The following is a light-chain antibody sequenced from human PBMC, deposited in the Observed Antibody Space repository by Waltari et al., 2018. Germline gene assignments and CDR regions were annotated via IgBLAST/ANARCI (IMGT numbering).Light chain of an antibody. Sequence: SYELTQPPSLSVSPGQTASITCSGDKLGDQFASWYQQRPGQSPTLVIYQDTKRPSGIPERFSGYNSGNTATLTIRGTQALDEADYYCQTWDSRTAIFGTGTKVTVV. CDR2: QDT. J-gene: IGLJ1*01. CDR1: KLGDQF. CDR3: QTWDSRTAI. V-gene: IGLV3-1*01.